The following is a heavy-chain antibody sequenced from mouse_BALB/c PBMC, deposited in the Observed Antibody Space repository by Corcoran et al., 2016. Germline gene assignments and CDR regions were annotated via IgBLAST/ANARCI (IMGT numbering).Heavy chain of an antibody. CDR2: IDPANGNT. V-gene: IGHV14-3*02. CDR3: ARWDWYFDV. CDR1: GFNIKDTY. Sequence: EVQLQQSGAELVKPGASVKLSCTASGFNIKDTYMHWVKQRTEKGLEWIGRIDPANGNTKYDTKFQGKATITADTSSNIAYLQLSSLTSEDTAVYYCARWDWYFDVWGAGTTVTVSS. J-gene: IGHJ1*01.